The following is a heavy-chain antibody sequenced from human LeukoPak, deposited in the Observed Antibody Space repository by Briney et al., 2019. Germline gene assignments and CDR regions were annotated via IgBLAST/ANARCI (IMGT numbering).Heavy chain of an antibody. Sequence: GASVKVSCKVSGNTHTELSMHWVRQAPGKGLEWMGGFDPEDVETIYAQKFQGRVTMTEDTSTDTAFMDLSSLTSEDTAVYYCAVVGNDYHYFYAMDVWGQGTTVTVSS. J-gene: IGHJ6*02. CDR3: AVVGNDYHYFYAMDV. V-gene: IGHV1-24*01. CDR1: GNTHTELS. D-gene: IGHD2-15*01. CDR2: FDPEDVET.